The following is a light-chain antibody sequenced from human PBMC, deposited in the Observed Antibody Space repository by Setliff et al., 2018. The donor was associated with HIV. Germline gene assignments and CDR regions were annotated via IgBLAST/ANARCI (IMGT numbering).Light chain of an antibody. CDR3: SSYTTSSTLHV. Sequence: QSVLTQPASVSGSPGQSITISCTGISSDVGGYYSVSWYQQHPGKAPKLMIYDVINRPSGVSNRFSGSRAGNTASLTISGLQVEDGADYYCSSYTTSSTLHVFGPGTKVTVL. CDR1: SSDVGGYYS. V-gene: IGLV2-14*03. J-gene: IGLJ1*01. CDR2: DVI.